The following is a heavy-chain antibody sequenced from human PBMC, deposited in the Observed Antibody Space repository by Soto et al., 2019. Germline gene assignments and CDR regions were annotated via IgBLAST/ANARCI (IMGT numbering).Heavy chain of an antibody. CDR3: ARQQRSLVGKPLGNFDY. D-gene: IGHD6-13*01. Sequence: SGPTLLNPTQTFTLACTFSGFSLSTSGMGVGWIRQPPGKALEWLALIYWDDDKRHSPSLKSRLTITKDTSKNQVVLTMTNMDPVDTAMYYCARQQRSLVGKPLGNFDYWGQGILVTVSS. V-gene: IGHV2-5*02. CDR1: GFSLSTSGMG. J-gene: IGHJ4*02. CDR2: IYWDDDK.